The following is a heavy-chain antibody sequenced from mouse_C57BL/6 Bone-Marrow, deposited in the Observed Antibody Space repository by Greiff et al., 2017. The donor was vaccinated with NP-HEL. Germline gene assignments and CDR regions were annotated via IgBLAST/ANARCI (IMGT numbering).Heavy chain of an antibody. Sequence: EVQLKESGPGLVKPSQTVFLTCTVTGISITTGNYRWSWIRQFPGNKLEWIGYIYYSGTITYNPSPTSRTTITRDNAKNQFFLEMNSLTAEDTATYYCARDRGYYGSSLFDYWGQGTTLTVSS. J-gene: IGHJ2*01. CDR3: ARDRGYYGSSLFDY. CDR2: IYYSGTI. D-gene: IGHD1-1*01. V-gene: IGHV3-5*01. CDR1: GISITTGNYR.